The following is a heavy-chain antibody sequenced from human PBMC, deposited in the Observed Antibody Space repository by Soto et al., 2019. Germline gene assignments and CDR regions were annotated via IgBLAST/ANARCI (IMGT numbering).Heavy chain of an antibody. CDR3: ASTKYSASDLGGGST. J-gene: IGHJ4*02. CDR2: IIPFLDKT. D-gene: IGHD5-12*01. CDR1: GGTFSGYT. V-gene: IGHV1-69*02. Sequence: QVQLVQSGAEVKKPGSSMKVSCKASGGTFSGYTITWVRQAPGQGLEWMGRIIPFLDKTNNAQTFQGRVTITAGKSTNTAYVELGSLSSEDTAVSYGASTKYSASDLGGGSTWGKGTLVTVSA.